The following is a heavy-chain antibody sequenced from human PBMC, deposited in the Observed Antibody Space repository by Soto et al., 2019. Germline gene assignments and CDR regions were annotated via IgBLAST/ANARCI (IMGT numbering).Heavy chain of an antibody. Sequence: SVSNPRMNWVRQAPGKGPEWVGRIKSKTDGGTTDYAAPVKGRFTISRDDSKNTLYLQMNSLKTEDTAVYYCTTMAGVTPDYWGQGTLVTVSS. CDR2: IKSKTDGGTT. V-gene: IGHV3-15*07. CDR1: SVSNPR. J-gene: IGHJ4*02. CDR3: TTMAGVTPDY. D-gene: IGHD4-4*01.